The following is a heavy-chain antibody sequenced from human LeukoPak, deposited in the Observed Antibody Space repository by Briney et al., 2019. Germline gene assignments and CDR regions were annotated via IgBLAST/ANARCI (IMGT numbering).Heavy chain of an antibody. D-gene: IGHD5-24*01. CDR3: ASGRDGYNWEFDY. CDR2: ISYDGSNK. V-gene: IGHV3-30*19. Sequence: GGSLRLSCAASGFIFSNSGIHWVRQAPGKGLEWVAVISYDGSNKYYADSVKGRFTISRDNSKNTLYLQMNSLRAEDTAVYNCASGRDGYNWEFDYWGQGTLVTVSS. CDR1: GFIFSNSG. J-gene: IGHJ4*02.